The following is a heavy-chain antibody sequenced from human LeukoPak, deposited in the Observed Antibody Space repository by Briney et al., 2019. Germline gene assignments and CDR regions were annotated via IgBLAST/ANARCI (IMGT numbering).Heavy chain of an antibody. D-gene: IGHD6-19*01. CDR1: GFTFSSSA. Sequence: QSGGSLRLSCAASGFTFSSSAMSWVRQAPGKGLEWVSTISGSGSGSSTYYADSVKGRFTISRDNSKNTLYLQMNSLRAEDTAVYYCAKAGPDTAVAGHKPFDYWGQGTLVTVSS. CDR3: AKAGPDTAVAGHKPFDY. CDR2: ISGSGSGSST. J-gene: IGHJ4*02. V-gene: IGHV3-23*01.